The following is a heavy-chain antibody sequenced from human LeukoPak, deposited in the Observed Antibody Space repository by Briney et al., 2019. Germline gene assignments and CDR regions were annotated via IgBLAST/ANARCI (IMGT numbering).Heavy chain of an antibody. J-gene: IGHJ4*02. V-gene: IGHV4-39*07. CDR2: INHSGST. CDR1: GGSISSSSYY. CDR3: ALNYYGSEYYFDY. Sequence: PSETLSLTCTVSGGSISSSSYYWGWIRQPPGKGLEWIGEINHSGSTNYNPSLKSRVTISVDTSKNQFSLKLSSVTAADTAVYYCALNYYGSEYYFDYWGQGTLVTVSS. D-gene: IGHD3-10*01.